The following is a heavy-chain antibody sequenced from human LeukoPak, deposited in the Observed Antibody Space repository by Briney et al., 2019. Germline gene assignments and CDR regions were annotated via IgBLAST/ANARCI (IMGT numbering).Heavy chain of an antibody. V-gene: IGHV4-59*01. CDR1: GGSISSYY. D-gene: IGHD6-6*01. CDR2: LDYSGST. CDR3: ARRHVQYSSSSDPYYFDY. Sequence: SETLSLTCTVSGGSISSYYWSWIRQPPGKGLEWIGYLDYSGSTSYNPSLKSRVTISVDTSKNQFSLKLSSVTAADTAMYYCARRHVQYSSSSDPYYFDYWGQGTLVTVSS. J-gene: IGHJ4*02.